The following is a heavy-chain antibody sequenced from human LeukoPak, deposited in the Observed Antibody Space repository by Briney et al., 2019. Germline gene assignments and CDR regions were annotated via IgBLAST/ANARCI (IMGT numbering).Heavy chain of an antibody. D-gene: IGHD3-10*01. V-gene: IGHV4-34*01. Sequence: SSETLSLTCAVYGGSSSGYYWSWIRKPPGKGLEWIGEINHSGSTNYNPSLKSRVTISIDTSKNQFSLKLSSVTAADTAVYYCARGTYGSGSYYNDYWGQGTLVTVSS. CDR1: GGSSSGYY. CDR2: INHSGST. CDR3: ARGTYGSGSYYNDY. J-gene: IGHJ4*02.